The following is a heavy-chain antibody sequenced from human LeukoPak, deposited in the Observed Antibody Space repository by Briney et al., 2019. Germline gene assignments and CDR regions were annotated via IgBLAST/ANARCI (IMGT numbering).Heavy chain of an antibody. Sequence: PGGSLRLSCAASGFTFNSYAMSWVRQAPGKGLEWVSAISDSGDNTYYADSVKGRFTISRDNSKNTLYLQMNSLRAEDTAVYYCARTSHTRSAATQSFDYWGQGTLVTVSS. J-gene: IGHJ4*02. CDR1: GFTFNSYA. D-gene: IGHD2-15*01. CDR2: ISDSGDNT. CDR3: ARTSHTRSAATQSFDY. V-gene: IGHV3-23*01.